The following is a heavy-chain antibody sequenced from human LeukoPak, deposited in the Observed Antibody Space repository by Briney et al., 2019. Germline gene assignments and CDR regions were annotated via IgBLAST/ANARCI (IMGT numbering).Heavy chain of an antibody. D-gene: IGHD5-24*01. J-gene: IGHJ4*02. V-gene: IGHV3-64*01. CDR1: GFTFSSYT. CDR3: ARVGRWLQLEGPVDY. Sequence: GGSLRLSCAASGFTFSSYTMHWVRQAPGKGLEYVSAVSHNGGTTYYANSVKGRFTISRDNSKNTLYLQMGRLRAEDMAVYYCARVGRWLQLEGPVDYWGQGTQVTVSS. CDR2: VSHNGGTT.